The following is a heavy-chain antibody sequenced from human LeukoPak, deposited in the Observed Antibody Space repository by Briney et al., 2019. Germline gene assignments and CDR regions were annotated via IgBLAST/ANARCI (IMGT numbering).Heavy chain of an antibody. CDR1: GFTFGDYA. J-gene: IGHJ4*02. Sequence: GGSLRLSCTASGFTFGDYAMSWVRRAPGKGLEWVAVISFEGRNKYYADSLKGRFTISRDNSKNTLYLQMNSLRGEDTAVYYCAKDPGGYYFDNWGQGTVVTVSS. D-gene: IGHD1-14*01. V-gene: IGHV3-30-3*02. CDR3: AKDPGGYYFDN. CDR2: ISFEGRNK.